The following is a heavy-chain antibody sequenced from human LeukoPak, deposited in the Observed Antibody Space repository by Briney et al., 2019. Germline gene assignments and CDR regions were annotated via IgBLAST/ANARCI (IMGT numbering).Heavy chain of an antibody. Sequence: SETLSLTRAVYGGSFSGYYWSWIRQPPGKGLEWIGEINHSGSTNYNPSLKSRVTISVDTSKNQFSLKLSSVTAADTAVYYCARGSSSWYLSWFDPWGQGTLVTVSS. V-gene: IGHV4-34*01. CDR2: INHSGST. CDR1: GGSFSGYY. CDR3: ARGSSSWYLSWFDP. D-gene: IGHD6-13*01. J-gene: IGHJ5*02.